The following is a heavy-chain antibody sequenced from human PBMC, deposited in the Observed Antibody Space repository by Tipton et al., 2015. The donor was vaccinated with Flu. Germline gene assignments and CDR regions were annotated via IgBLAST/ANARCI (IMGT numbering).Heavy chain of an antibody. Sequence: SLRLSCAASGFTFSDYYMSWIRQAPGKGLEWVSYISSSSSYTNYADSVKGRFTISRDNAKNSLYLQMNSLRAEDTAVYYCARDRLMDKHKGGAFDIWGQGTMVTVSS. D-gene: IGHD2-2*03. CDR1: GFTFSDYY. CDR2: ISSSSSYT. J-gene: IGHJ3*02. CDR3: ARDRLMDKHKGGAFDI. V-gene: IGHV3-11*06.